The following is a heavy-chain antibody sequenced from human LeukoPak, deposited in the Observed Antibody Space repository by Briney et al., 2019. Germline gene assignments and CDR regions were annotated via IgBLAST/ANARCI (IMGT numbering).Heavy chain of an antibody. J-gene: IGHJ4*02. Sequence: PSETLSLTCTVSGGSISSYYWSWIRQPPGKGLEWIGYIYYSGSTNYNPSLKSRVTISVDPSKNQFSLKLSSVTAADTAVYYCARERIAAAGHPFDYWGQGTLVTVSS. CDR3: ARERIAAAGHPFDY. V-gene: IGHV4-59*01. CDR1: GGSISSYY. CDR2: IYYSGST. D-gene: IGHD6-13*01.